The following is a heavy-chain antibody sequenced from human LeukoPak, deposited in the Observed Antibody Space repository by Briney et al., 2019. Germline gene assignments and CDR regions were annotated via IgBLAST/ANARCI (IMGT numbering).Heavy chain of an antibody. CDR1: GGSISSSNW. CDR3: AAGGTPGLDYYYYGMDV. V-gene: IGHV4-4*02. J-gene: IGHJ6*02. Sequence: SGTLSLTCAVSGGSISSSNWWSWVRQPPGKGLELIGEIYHSGSTNYNPSLKSRVTISVDKSKNQFSLKLSSVTAADTAVYYCAAGGTPGLDYYYYGMDVWGQGTTVTVSS. CDR2: IYHSGST. D-gene: IGHD3/OR15-3a*01.